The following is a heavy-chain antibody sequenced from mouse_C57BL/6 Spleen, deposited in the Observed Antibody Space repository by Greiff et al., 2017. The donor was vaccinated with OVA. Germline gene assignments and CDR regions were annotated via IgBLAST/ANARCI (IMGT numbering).Heavy chain of an antibody. J-gene: IGHJ4*01. D-gene: IGHD3-1*01. CDR1: GFTFSDYY. V-gene: IGHV5-12*01. Sequence: VKVVESGGGLVQPGGSLKLSCAASGFTFSDYYMYWVRQTPEKRLEWVAYISNGGGSTYYPDTVKGRFTISRYNAKNTLYLQMSRLTSEDPAMYYCARHGLCDYYAMDYWGQGTSVTVSS. CDR3: ARHGLCDYYAMDY. CDR2: ISNGGGST.